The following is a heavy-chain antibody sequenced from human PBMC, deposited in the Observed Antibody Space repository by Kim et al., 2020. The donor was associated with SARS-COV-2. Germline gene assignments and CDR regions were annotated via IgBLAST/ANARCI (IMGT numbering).Heavy chain of an antibody. CDR1: GGSFSGYY. Sequence: SETLSLTCAVYGGSFSGYYWSWIRQPPGKGLEWIGEINHSGSTNYNPSLKSRVTISVDTSKNQFSLKVSSVTAADTAVYYCAKVDSTRRYCRGGSCYSGGWVCYYYGMGVWGQGTTVTVSS. J-gene: IGHJ6*02. V-gene: IGHV4-34*01. D-gene: IGHD2-15*01. CDR2: INHSGST. CDR3: AKVDSTRRYCRGGSCYSGGWVCYYYGMGV.